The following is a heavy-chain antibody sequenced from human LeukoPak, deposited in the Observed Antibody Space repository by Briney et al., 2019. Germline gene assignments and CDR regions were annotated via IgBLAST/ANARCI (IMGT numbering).Heavy chain of an antibody. CDR2: ISYDGSNK. D-gene: IGHD6-6*01. J-gene: IGHJ4*02. Sequence: GGSLRLSCAASGFTFSSYAMHWVRQAPGKGLEWVALISYDGSNKYYADSVKGRFTISRDNSKNTLYLQMSSLRAEDTAVYYCARDPSPIGGRPADYWGQGTLVTVSS. CDR1: GFTFSSYA. V-gene: IGHV3-30-3*01. CDR3: ARDPSPIGGRPADY.